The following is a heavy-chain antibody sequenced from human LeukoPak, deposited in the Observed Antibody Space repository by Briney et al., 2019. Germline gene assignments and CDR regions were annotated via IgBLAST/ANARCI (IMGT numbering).Heavy chain of an antibody. CDR3: ARGRARFLEWLLNDAFDI. J-gene: IGHJ3*02. D-gene: IGHD3-3*01. CDR2: INHSGST. V-gene: IGHV4-34*01. CDR1: GGSFSGYY. Sequence: SETLSLTCAVYGGSFSGYYWSWIRQPPGKGLEWIGEINHSGSTNYNPSLKSRVTISVDTSKNQFTLKLSSVTAADTAVYYCARGRARFLEWLLNDAFDIWGQGTMVTVSS.